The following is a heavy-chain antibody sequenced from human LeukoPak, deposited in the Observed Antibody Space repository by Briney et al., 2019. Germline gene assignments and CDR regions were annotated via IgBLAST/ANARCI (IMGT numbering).Heavy chain of an antibody. CDR2: IYYSGST. D-gene: IGHD3-3*01. V-gene: IGHV4-59*01. CDR1: GGSISSYY. CDR3: ARSFPHDFWSGYQYYYYYYGMDV. J-gene: IGHJ6*02. Sequence: SETLSLTCTVSGGSISSYYWSWIRQPPGKGLEWIGYIYYSGSTNYNPSLKSRVTISVDTSKNQFSLKLSSVTAADTVVYYCARSFPHDFWSGYQYYYYYYGMDVWGQGTTVTVSS.